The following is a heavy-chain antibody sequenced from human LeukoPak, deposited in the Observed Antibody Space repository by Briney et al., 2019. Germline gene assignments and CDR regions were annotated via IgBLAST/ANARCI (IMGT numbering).Heavy chain of an antibody. V-gene: IGHV3-74*01. J-gene: IGHJ4*02. D-gene: IGHD3-16*01. CDR2: INGDGSIA. CDR3: AREWGNSVLPLDY. Sequence: PGGSLRLSCAASGFTFSNYWMHWVRQGPGIGLVWVSRINGDGSIANYADSVKGRFTISRDNVKNTLDLQTNSLRVEDTAVYYCAREWGNSVLPLDYWGQGTLVTVSP. CDR1: GFTFSNYW.